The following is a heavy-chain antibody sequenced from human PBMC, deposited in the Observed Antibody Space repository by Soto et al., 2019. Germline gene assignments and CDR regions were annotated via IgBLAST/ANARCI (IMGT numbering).Heavy chain of an antibody. D-gene: IGHD6-13*01. CDR2: IYSGGST. Sequence: PGGSLRLSCAASGFTVSSNYMSWVRQAPGKGLEWVSVIYSGGSTYYADSVKGRFTISRDNSENTLYLQMSSLRAEDTAVYYCARHLIAAAGKEGYYFDYWGQGTLVTVSS. V-gene: IGHV3-66*04. CDR3: ARHLIAAAGKEGYYFDY. J-gene: IGHJ4*02. CDR1: GFTVSSNY.